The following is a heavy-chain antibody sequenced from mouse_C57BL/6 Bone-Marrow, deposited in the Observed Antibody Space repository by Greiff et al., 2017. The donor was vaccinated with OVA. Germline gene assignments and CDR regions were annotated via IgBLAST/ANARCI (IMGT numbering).Heavy chain of an antibody. J-gene: IGHJ4*01. CDR1: GYTFTDHT. CDR3: SREEAFYAMDY. V-gene: IGHV1-78*01. Sequence: VQLQQSDAELVKPGASVKISCKVSGYTFTDHTLHWMKQRPEQGLEWIGYIYPRDGSTKYNEKFKGKATLTADKSSSTAYMQLNSLTAEDSSVYFCSREEAFYAMDYWGQGTSVTVSS. CDR2: IYPRDGST.